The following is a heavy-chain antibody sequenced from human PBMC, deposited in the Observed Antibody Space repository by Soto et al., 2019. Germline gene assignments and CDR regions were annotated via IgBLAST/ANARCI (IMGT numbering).Heavy chain of an antibody. J-gene: IGHJ6*02. CDR3: ARNHYDFWSGPQNYGMDV. CDR2: INWNGGST. Sequence: PGGSLRLSCAASGFTFDDYGMSWVRQAPGKGLEWVSGINWNGGSTGYADSVKGRFTISRDNAKNSLYLQMNSLRAEDTALYYCARNHYDFWSGPQNYGMDVWGQGTTVTVSS. V-gene: IGHV3-20*04. CDR1: GFTFDDYG. D-gene: IGHD3-3*01.